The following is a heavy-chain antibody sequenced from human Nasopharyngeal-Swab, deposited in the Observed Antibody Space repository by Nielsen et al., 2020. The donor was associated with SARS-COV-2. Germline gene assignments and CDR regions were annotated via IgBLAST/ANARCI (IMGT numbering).Heavy chain of an antibody. D-gene: IGHD3-16*01. CDR1: GFTFSSYS. Sequence: ESLKISCAASGFTFSSYSMNWIRQPPGKGLEWIGSIYYSGSTYYNPSLKSRVTISVDTSKNQFSLKLSSVTAADTAVYYCARQEEGDGPYWFDPWGQGTLVTVSS. CDR2: IYYSGST. V-gene: IGHV4-39*01. CDR3: ARQEEGDGPYWFDP. J-gene: IGHJ5*02.